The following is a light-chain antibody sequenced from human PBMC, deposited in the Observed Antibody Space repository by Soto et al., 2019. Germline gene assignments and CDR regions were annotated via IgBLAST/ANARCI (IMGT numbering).Light chain of an antibody. CDR2: GNS. V-gene: IGLV1-40*01. Sequence: QSVLTQPPSVSGAPGQRVTISCTGSSSNIGAGYDVHWYQQFPGTAPKLLIYGNSNRPSGVPDRFSGSKSGTSASLAITGLQAEDEADDYCQSHDNSLSAWVFGTGTKVTVL. CDR3: QSHDNSLSAWV. CDR1: SSNIGAGYD. J-gene: IGLJ1*01.